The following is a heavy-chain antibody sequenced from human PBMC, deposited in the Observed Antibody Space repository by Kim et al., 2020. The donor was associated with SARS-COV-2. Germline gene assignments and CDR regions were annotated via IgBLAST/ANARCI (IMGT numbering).Heavy chain of an antibody. J-gene: IGHJ5*02. CDR2: FDPEDGDT. D-gene: IGHD2-2*01. CDR1: GYTLTELS. CDR3: ATSCSITSCHWFDP. V-gene: IGHV1-24*01. Sequence: ASVKVSCKVSGYTLTELSIHWVRQAPGKGLEWMGGFDPEDGDTIYAQKFQGRVTMTEDTSTDTAYMELGSLRSEDTAVYYCATSCSITSCHWFDPWGQGTLVTVSS.